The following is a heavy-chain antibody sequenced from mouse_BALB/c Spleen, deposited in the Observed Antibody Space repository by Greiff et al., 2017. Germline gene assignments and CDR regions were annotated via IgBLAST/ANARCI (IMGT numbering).Heavy chain of an antibody. D-gene: IGHD1-1*01. CDR2: ISDGGSYT. Sequence: EVKLMESGGGLVKPGGSLKLSCAASGFTFSDYYMYWVRQTPEKRLEWVATISDGGSYTYYPDSVKGRFTISRDNAKNNLYLQMSSLKSEDTAMYYCARDYYGSSYGGDAMDYWGQGTSVTVSS. CDR1: GFTFSDYY. V-gene: IGHV5-4*02. J-gene: IGHJ4*01. CDR3: ARDYYGSSYGGDAMDY.